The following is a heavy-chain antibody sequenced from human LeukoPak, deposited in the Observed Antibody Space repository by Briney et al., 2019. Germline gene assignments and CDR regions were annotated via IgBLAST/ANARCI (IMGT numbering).Heavy chain of an antibody. Sequence: ASVKVSCKASGYILTGNYIHWVRHAPGQGMEWMWLINPNRGGTKYAQMVSGRVTMTIDTANSTDYLELSRLTLDDTAIYYYAKGGVNSGQRQGMDYWGQGDLMTASS. J-gene: IGHJ4*02. V-gene: IGHV1-2*02. D-gene: IGHD1-14*01. CDR2: INPNRGGT. CDR3: AKGGVNSGQRQGMDY. CDR1: GYILTGNY.